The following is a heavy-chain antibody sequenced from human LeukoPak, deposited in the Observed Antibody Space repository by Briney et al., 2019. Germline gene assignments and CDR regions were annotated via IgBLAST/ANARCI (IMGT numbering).Heavy chain of an antibody. CDR1: GDSVSSKSAA. Sequence: SQTLSLTCVISGDSVSSKSAAWNWIRQSPSRGLEWLGRTYYRSKWFNDYAVSVKGRITINPDTSKNQFSLQLNSVAPEDTAVYFCARTSGYFDYWGQGTLVTVSS. D-gene: IGHD6-19*01. CDR2: TYYRSKWFN. J-gene: IGHJ4*02. V-gene: IGHV6-1*01. CDR3: ARTSGYFDY.